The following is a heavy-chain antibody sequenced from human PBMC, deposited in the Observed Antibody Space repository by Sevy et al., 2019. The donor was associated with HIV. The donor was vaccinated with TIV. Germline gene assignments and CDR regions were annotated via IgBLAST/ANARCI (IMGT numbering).Heavy chain of an antibody. J-gene: IGHJ4*02. Sequence: GGSLRLSCAASGFTFSSYGMHWVRQAPGKGLEWVAVIWYDGSNKYYADSVKGRFTISRDNSKNTWYLQMNSLRAEGTGVYYCARSAGLSDRGFDYWGQGTLVTVSS. V-gene: IGHV3-33*01. CDR3: ARSAGLSDRGFDY. D-gene: IGHD3-10*01. CDR1: GFTFSSYG. CDR2: IWYDGSNK.